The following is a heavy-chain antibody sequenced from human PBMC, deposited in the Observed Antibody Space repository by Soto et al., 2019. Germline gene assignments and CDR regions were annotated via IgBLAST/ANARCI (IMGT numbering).Heavy chain of an antibody. V-gene: IGHV3-7*01. CDR2: IKQDGSEK. D-gene: IGHD3-10*01. Sequence: SLRLSCAASGFTFSTYWMSWVRQAPGKGLEWVANIKQDGSEKYYVDSVKGRFTISRDNAKNSLYLQMNSLRAEDTAVYYCARDHYYGSESYYNYWGQGALVTVSS. CDR1: GFTFSTYW. CDR3: ARDHYYGSESYYNY. J-gene: IGHJ4*02.